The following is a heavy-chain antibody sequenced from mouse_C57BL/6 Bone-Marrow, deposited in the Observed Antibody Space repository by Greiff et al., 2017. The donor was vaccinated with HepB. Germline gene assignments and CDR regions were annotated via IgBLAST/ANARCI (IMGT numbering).Heavy chain of an antibody. J-gene: IGHJ4*01. V-gene: IGHV5-6*01. Sequence: DVQLVESGGDLVKPGGSLKLSCAASGFTFSSYGMSWVRQTPDKRLEWVATISSGGSYTYYPDSVKGRFTISRDNAKNTLYLQMSSLKSEDTAMYYCARHGVDAMDYWGQGTSVTVSS. CDR1: GFTFSSYG. CDR2: ISSGGSYT. CDR3: ARHGVDAMDY. D-gene: IGHD1-1*01.